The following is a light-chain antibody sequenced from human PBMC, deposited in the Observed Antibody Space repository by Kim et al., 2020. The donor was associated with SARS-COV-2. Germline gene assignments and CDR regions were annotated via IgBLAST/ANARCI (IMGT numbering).Light chain of an antibody. V-gene: IGKV3-15*01. CDR1: QSIGTN. CDR2: GAS. Sequence: VMTQSPATLSLSPGERAILSCRASQSIGTNLAWYHQKPGQEPRLLIYGASTRATGVPARISGSASGSDFTLTISTLQSEDFGIYYCEQYKNWFPYTFGQGNKLEI. J-gene: IGKJ2*01. CDR3: EQYKNWFPYT.